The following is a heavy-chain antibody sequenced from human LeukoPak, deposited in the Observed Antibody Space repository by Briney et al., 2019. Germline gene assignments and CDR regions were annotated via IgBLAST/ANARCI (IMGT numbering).Heavy chain of an antibody. Sequence: PGESLKISCKGSGYSFTSYWIGWVRQMPGKGLEWMGIIYPGDSDTRYSPSFQGQVTISADKPLSTAYLQWSSLKASDTAMYYCARTMVRGVIASARDYWGQGTLVTVSS. CDR3: ARTMVRGVIASARDY. V-gene: IGHV5-51*01. J-gene: IGHJ4*02. CDR1: GYSFTSYW. D-gene: IGHD3-10*01. CDR2: IYPGDSDT.